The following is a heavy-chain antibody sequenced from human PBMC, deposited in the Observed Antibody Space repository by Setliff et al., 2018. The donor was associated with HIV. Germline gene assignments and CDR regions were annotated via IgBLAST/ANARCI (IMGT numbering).Heavy chain of an antibody. D-gene: IGHD3-22*01. Sequence: PGGSLRLSCAASGFTFNNAWMTWVRQAPGKGLEWVGRIKSKTDGGTTDYAAPVKGRFTISRDDSKNTLYLQMNSLKIEDTAVYYCVTGVGTSSVDYWGQGTMVTVSS. V-gene: IGHV3-15*01. CDR3: VTGVGTSSVDY. CDR2: IKSKTDGGTT. J-gene: IGHJ4*02. CDR1: GFTFNNAW.